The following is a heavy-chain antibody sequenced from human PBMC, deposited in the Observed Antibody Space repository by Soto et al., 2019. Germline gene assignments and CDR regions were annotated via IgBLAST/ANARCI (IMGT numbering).Heavy chain of an antibody. V-gene: IGHV4-59*01. Sequence: QVQLQESGPGLVKPSETLSLTCTVSGGSISSYYWSWIRQPPGKGLAWMGYIYYSGSTNYNPPLKSRVTISVDTSKTQCSLKLSSVTAADTAVYYCARDWYYYDSSGYSHWYFDLWGRGTLVTVSS. D-gene: IGHD3-22*01. CDR1: GGSISSYY. CDR2: IYYSGST. J-gene: IGHJ2*01. CDR3: ARDWYYYDSSGYSHWYFDL.